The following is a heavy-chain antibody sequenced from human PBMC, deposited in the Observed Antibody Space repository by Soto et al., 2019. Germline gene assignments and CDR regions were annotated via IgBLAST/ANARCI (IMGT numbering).Heavy chain of an antibody. Sequence: SETLSLTCAVDGGSISGYYWSCIRQPPGKGLEWIGEIYHSGTTNYNPSLKSRVTISVDKSKTQFSLKLSSVTAADTAVYYCARDGYSDNFDYWGQGTLVTVSS. CDR3: ARDGYSDNFDY. D-gene: IGHD1-26*01. J-gene: IGHJ4*02. CDR2: IYHSGTT. CDR1: GGSISGYY. V-gene: IGHV4-34*01.